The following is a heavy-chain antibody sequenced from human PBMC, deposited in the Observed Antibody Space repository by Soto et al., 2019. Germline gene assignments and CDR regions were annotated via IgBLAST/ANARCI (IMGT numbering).Heavy chain of an antibody. CDR1: GYIFVNYG. Sequence: QVQLVQSGDEVKKPGASVKVSCKASGYIFVNYGSGWVRQAPGQGLEWMGWISPYTGNTHSASKVQGRLTMTTDTSTSTAYMDLGSLTSDDTAVYYCVMVDNYVTPTPQDVWGQGTTVTVSS. J-gene: IGHJ6*02. V-gene: IGHV1-18*01. D-gene: IGHD3-16*01. CDR3: VMVDNYVTPTPQDV. CDR2: ISPYTGNT.